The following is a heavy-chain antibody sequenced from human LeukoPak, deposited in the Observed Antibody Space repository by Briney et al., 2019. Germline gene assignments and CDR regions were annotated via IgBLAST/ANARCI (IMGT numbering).Heavy chain of an antibody. V-gene: IGHV3-9*01. D-gene: IGHD6-13*01. CDR3: ARDSASRPGSSSWYLYYYYYMDV. Sequence: GGSLRLSCAASGFTFDDYAMHWVRQAPGKGLEWVSGISWNSGRIGYADSVKGRFTISRDNAKNSLYLQMNSLRAEDTAVYYCARDSASRPGSSSWYLYYYYYMDVWGKGTTVTISS. CDR1: GFTFDDYA. CDR2: ISWNSGRI. J-gene: IGHJ6*03.